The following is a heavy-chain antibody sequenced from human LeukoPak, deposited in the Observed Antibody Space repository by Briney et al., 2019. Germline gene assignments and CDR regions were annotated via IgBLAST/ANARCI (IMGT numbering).Heavy chain of an antibody. Sequence: GRSLRLSCAASGFTFSSYGMHWVRQAPGKGLEWVAVIPYDGSNKYYADSVKGRFTISRDNSKNTLYLQMNSLRAEDTAVYYCAKDRDGPEYWGQGTLVTVSS. V-gene: IGHV3-30*18. D-gene: IGHD1-14*01. CDR2: IPYDGSNK. J-gene: IGHJ4*02. CDR1: GFTFSSYG. CDR3: AKDRDGPEY.